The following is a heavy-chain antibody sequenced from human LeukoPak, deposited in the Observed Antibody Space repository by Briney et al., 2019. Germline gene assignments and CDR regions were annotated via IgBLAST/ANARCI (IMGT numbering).Heavy chain of an antibody. Sequence: PGGSLRLSCAASGFTFSSYDMSWVRQAPGKGLEWVSGVSGSGGTTYYADSVKGRFTISRDNSKNTLFLQMNSLKAEDTAVYYCAKGRGLVSPDDHWGQGTLVTVSS. J-gene: IGHJ4*02. CDR1: GFTFSSYD. CDR2: VSGSGGTT. D-gene: IGHD3/OR15-3a*01. V-gene: IGHV3-23*01. CDR3: AKGRGLVSPDDH.